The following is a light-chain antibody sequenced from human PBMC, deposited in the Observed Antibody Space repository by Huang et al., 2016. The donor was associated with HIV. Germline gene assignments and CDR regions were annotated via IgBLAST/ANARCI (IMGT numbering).Light chain of an antibody. CDR1: QRVNSW. J-gene: IGKJ5*01. V-gene: IGKV1-5*03. CDR2: KAS. CDR3: QQHNSYPIT. Sequence: DIQMTQSPSTLSASVGDRVTITCRASQRVNSWLVLYKQKPGKAPKVLLYKASTLDSGVPSRFSGSVSGTEFTLTISSLQPDDFATYYCQQHNSYPITFGQGTRLETK.